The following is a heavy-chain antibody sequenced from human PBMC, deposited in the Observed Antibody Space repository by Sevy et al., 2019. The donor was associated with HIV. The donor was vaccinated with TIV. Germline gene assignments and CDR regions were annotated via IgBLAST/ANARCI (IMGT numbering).Heavy chain of an antibody. D-gene: IGHD3-3*01. J-gene: IGHJ4*02. CDR2: IYSGGST. V-gene: IGHV3-53*01. Sequence: GGSLRLSCAASGFTVSSNYMSWVRQAPGKGLEWVSVIYSGGSTYYADSVKGRFTISRDNSKNTLYLQMNSLRAEDTAVYYCARVKDFWSDNPYFDYWGQGTLVTVSS. CDR3: ARVKDFWSDNPYFDY. CDR1: GFTVSSNY.